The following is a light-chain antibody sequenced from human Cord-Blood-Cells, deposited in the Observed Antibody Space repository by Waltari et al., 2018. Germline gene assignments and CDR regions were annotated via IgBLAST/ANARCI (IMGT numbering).Light chain of an antibody. CDR3: QQYNSYSRT. CDR2: DAS. CDR1: QSISSW. V-gene: IGKV1-5*01. Sequence: DIQRTQSPSTLSASVGERVTITCRASQSISSWLAWYQQKPGKAPKLLIYDASSLESGVPSRFSGSGSGTEFTLTISSLQPDDFATYYCQQYNSYSRTFGQGTKVEIK. J-gene: IGKJ1*01.